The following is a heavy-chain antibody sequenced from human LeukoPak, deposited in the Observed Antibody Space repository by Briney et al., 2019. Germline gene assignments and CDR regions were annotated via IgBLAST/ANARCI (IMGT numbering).Heavy chain of an antibody. CDR1: GFTFSSYA. CDR2: INHSGST. J-gene: IGHJ4*02. V-gene: IGHV4-34*01. Sequence: GSLRLSCAASGFTFSSYALSWIRQPPGKGPEWIGEINHSGSTNYNPSLKSRVTISVDTSKNQFSLKLSSVTAADTAVYYCARGRGAVAGIDYWGQGTLVTVSS. CDR3: ARGRGAVAGIDY. D-gene: IGHD6-19*01.